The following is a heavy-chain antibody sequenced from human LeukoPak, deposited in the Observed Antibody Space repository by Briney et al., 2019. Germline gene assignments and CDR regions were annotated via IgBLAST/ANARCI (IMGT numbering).Heavy chain of an antibody. V-gene: IGHV3-30-3*01. CDR3: ARDRHGGSYYLVIPPAPVY. D-gene: IGHD1-26*01. CDR1: GFTFSSYA. CDR2: ISYDGSNK. Sequence: PGGSLRLSCAASGFTFSSYAMHWVRQAPGKGLEWVAVISYDGSNKYYADYVKGRFTISRDNSKNTLYLQMNSLRAEDTAVYYCARDRHGGSYYLVIPPAPVYWGQGTLVTVSS. J-gene: IGHJ4*02.